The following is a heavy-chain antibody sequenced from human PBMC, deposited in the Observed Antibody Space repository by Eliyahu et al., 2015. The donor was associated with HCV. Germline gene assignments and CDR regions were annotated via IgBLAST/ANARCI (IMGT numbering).Heavy chain of an antibody. Sequence: EVQMLESGGHLVQPGGSLRLSCAASGFTFSSYSMSWVRQAPGKGLEWVSGITDIYTTYYADSVKGRFTVSRDNSNNMVYLQMNTLRADDTAVYYCAKDYGNCSGGRCYSVPLDYWGQGTLVTVSS. CDR3: AKDYGNCSGGRCYSVPLDY. J-gene: IGHJ4*02. V-gene: IGHV3-23*01. D-gene: IGHD2-15*01. CDR2: ITDIYTT. CDR1: GFTFSSYS.